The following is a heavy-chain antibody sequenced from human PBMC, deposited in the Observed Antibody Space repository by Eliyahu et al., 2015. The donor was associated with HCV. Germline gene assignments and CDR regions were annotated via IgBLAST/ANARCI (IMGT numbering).Heavy chain of an antibody. CDR3: ASGGGGIAVTGTGGWFDP. CDR2: IHYTGST. J-gene: IGHJ5*02. Sequence: QVQLQESGPGLVKPSXTLSXTCTXXGXXITTXYWSWXRQPPGKGLEXIGYIHYTGSTNYNPSLKSRVTISVDTSKNQFSLNLTSVTAADTAMYYCASGGGGIAVTGTGGWFDPWGQGTLVTVSS. D-gene: IGHD6-19*01. CDR1: GXXITTXY. V-gene: IGHV4-59*01.